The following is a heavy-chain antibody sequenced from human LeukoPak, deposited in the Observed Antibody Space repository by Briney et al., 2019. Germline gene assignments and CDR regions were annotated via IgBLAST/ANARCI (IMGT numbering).Heavy chain of an antibody. CDR2: IKQDGSEK. CDR3: AKDTGKYYYDSSGYYQY. J-gene: IGHJ4*02. D-gene: IGHD3-22*01. CDR1: GFTFSSYW. Sequence: GGSLRLSCAASGFTFSSYWMSWVRQAPGKGLEWVANIKQDGSEKYYVDSVKGRFTISRDNSKNTLYLQMNSLRAEDTAVYYCAKDTGKYYYDSSGYYQYWGQGTLVTVSS. V-gene: IGHV3-7*03.